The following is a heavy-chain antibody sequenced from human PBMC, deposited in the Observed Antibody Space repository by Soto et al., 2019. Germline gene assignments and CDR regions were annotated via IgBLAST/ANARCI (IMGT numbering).Heavy chain of an antibody. J-gene: IGHJ6*02. CDR3: ARAFLWSCSSTSCYARYYYYGMDV. CDR1: GFTFSSYW. Sequence: GGSLRLSCAASGFTFSSYWMHWVRQAPGKGLVWVSRINIDVSSTSYADSVKCRFTISRDNAKNTLFLQMNSLRAEDTAVYYCARAFLWSCSSTSCYARYYYYGMDVWGQGTTVTV. V-gene: IGHV3-74*01. D-gene: IGHD2-2*01. CDR2: INIDVSST.